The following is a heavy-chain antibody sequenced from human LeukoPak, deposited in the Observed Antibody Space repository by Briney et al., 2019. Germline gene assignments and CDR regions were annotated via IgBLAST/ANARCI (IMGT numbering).Heavy chain of an antibody. CDR3: ATSRGYSYGISGFYFDY. CDR2: IYYSGST. V-gene: IGHV4-31*03. CDR1: GGSISSGGYY. D-gene: IGHD5-18*01. Sequence: SQTLSLTCTVSGGSISSGGYYWSWIRQHPGKGLEWIGYIYYSGSTYYNPSLKSRVTISVDTSKNQFSLKLSSVTAADTAVYYCATSRGYSYGISGFYFDYWGQGTLVTVSS. J-gene: IGHJ4*02.